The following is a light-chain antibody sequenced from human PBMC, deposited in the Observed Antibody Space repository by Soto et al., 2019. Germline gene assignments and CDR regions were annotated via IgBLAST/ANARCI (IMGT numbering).Light chain of an antibody. J-gene: IGKJ5*01. CDR2: WAS. CDR1: QSVLYSSNNKNY. V-gene: IGKV4-1*01. CDR3: QQYYSTHRVT. Sequence: DIVMTQSPDSLAVSLGERATINCKSSQSVLYSSNNKNYLAWYQQKPGQTPKLLIXWASTRESGVPDRFTGSGSGTDFTLTISSPQDEDVAVYYCQQYYSTHRVTFGQGTRLEIK.